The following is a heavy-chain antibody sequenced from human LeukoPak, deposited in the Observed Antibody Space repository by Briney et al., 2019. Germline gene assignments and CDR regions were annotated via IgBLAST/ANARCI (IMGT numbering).Heavy chain of an antibody. Sequence: GGSLRLSCAASGFTFSSYGMHWVRQAPGKGLEWVAVISYDGSNKYYADSVKGRCTISRDNSKNTLYLQMNSLRAEDTAVYYCAKDGNSGSYHDYWGQGTLVTVSS. CDR1: GFTFSSYG. D-gene: IGHD1-26*01. CDR2: ISYDGSNK. CDR3: AKDGNSGSYHDY. V-gene: IGHV3-30*18. J-gene: IGHJ4*02.